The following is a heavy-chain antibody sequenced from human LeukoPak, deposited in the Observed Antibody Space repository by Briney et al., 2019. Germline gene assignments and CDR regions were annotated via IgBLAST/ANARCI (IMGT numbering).Heavy chain of an antibody. V-gene: IGHV4-38-2*02. Sequence: SETLSLTCTVSGYSISSGYYWGWIRQSPGKGLEWIEIISHSGSTYDNPSLKSRVTISLDTSKNQISLRLRSVTAADTAVYYCARADYRTGGVGFDYWGQGTLVTVSS. CDR2: ISHSGST. CDR3: ARADYRTGGVGFDY. J-gene: IGHJ4*02. CDR1: GYSISSGYY. D-gene: IGHD4-11*01.